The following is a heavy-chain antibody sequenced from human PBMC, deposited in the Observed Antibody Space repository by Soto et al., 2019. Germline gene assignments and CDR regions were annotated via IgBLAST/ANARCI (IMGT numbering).Heavy chain of an antibody. D-gene: IGHD1-26*01. CDR2: ISPDGRST. CDR1: GFTFSSYA. J-gene: IGHJ4*02. Sequence: EVQLLESGGGLVQPGGSLRLSCAASGFTFSSYAMSWVRQAPGKGLEWVSRISPDGRSTTYADSVKGRFTISRDNAKNTVYLQVNSLRVEDTAVYYCVRGGLSGGFSNYGCWGQGTLVTVSS. CDR3: VRGGLSGGFSNYGC. V-gene: IGHV3-23*01.